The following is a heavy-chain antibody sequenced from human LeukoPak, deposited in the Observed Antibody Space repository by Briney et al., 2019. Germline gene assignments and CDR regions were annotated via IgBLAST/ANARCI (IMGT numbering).Heavy chain of an antibody. Sequence: GGSLRLSCAASGFTFISYAMNWVRQAPAKGLEWVSVIYSVGSTYYADSVRGRFTISRDNSKNTLYLQMNSLRVEDTAVYYCAGSLAYCGGDCRLGDYWGQGTLVTVSS. CDR2: IYSVGST. CDR3: AGSLAYCGGDCRLGDY. CDR1: GFTFISYA. V-gene: IGHV3-66*01. D-gene: IGHD2-21*02. J-gene: IGHJ4*02.